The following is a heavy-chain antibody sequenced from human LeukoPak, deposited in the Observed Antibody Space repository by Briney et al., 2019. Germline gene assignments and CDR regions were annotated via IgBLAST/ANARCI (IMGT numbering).Heavy chain of an antibody. J-gene: IGHJ6*03. V-gene: IGHV1-8*03. CDR2: MNPNRGNT. CDR1: GYTFTSYD. Sequence: ASVKVSCKASGYTFTSYDINWVRQATGQGLEWMGWMNPNRGNTGYAQKFQGRVTITRNTSISTAYMELSSLRSEDTAVYYCARGPYYDSSGYYRNPYYYYYMDVWGKGTTVTVSS. D-gene: IGHD3-22*01. CDR3: ARGPYYDSSGYYRNPYYYYYMDV.